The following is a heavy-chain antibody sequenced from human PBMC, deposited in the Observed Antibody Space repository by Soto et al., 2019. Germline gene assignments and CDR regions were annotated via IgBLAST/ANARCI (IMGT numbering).Heavy chain of an antibody. CDR3: GREELTGAFT. V-gene: IGHV4-31*03. D-gene: IGHD2-8*02. CDR1: GASLSSNGYS. J-gene: IGHJ5*02. CDR2: IFRSGST. Sequence: QVHLQESGPGLVKPSQTLSLTCTVSGASLSSNGYSWTWIRQVPGKGLEWIGYIFRSGSTNYNPSLKGRETISSDIPENQFSLKLDSVTAADSAVYYCGREELTGAFTWGQGTLVTVSS.